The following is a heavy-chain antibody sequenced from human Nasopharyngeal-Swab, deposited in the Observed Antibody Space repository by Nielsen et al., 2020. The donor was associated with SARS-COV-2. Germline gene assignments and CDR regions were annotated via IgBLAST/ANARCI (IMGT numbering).Heavy chain of an antibody. CDR2: ISYDGRNK. Sequence: GGSLRLSCAASGFTFSSYAMHWVRQAPGKGLEWVAVISYDGRNKYYADSVKGRFTISRDNSKNTLYLQMNSLRAEDTAVYYCASPTIFGVIALDYWGQGTLVTVSS. D-gene: IGHD3-3*01. V-gene: IGHV3-30*04. CDR1: GFTFSSYA. J-gene: IGHJ4*02. CDR3: ASPTIFGVIALDY.